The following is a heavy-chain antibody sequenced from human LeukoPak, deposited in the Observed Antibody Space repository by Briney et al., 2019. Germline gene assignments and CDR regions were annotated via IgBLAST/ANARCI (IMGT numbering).Heavy chain of an antibody. CDR3: ARGRYFDY. J-gene: IGHJ4*02. V-gene: IGHV4-61*02. CDR1: GGSISSGSYY. Sequence: PSETLSLTCTVSGGSISSGSYYWSWIRQPAGKGLEWIGRIYNTGSTNYNPSLKSRVTMSVDTSKNQFSLKLSSVNAADTAVYYCARGRYFDYWGQGTLVTVSS. CDR2: IYNTGST.